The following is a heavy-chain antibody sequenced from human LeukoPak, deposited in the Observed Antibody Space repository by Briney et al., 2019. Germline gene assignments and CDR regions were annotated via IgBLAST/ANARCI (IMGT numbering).Heavy chain of an antibody. CDR3: ARRYCSSTSCYYNWFDP. J-gene: IGHJ5*02. Sequence: GGSLRLSCAGSGFTLSASAIHWVRQASGKGLEWVGRIRSKANNDVTAYAASVKGRFTISRDDSENTAYLQMNSLKTEDTAVYYCARRYCSSTSCYYNWFDPWGQGTLVTVSS. V-gene: IGHV3-73*01. CDR2: IRSKANNDVT. D-gene: IGHD2-2*01. CDR1: GFTLSASA.